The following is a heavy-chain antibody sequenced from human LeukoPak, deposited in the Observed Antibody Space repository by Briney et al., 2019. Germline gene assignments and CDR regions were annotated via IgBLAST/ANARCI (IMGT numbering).Heavy chain of an antibody. CDR2: ITWNSGSI. D-gene: IGHD3-10*01. J-gene: IGHJ3*02. CDR1: GFTFDDYA. Sequence: GRSLRLSCAVSGFTFDDYAMHWVRQAPGKGLEWVSGITWNSGSIAYADSVKGRFTISRDNAKNSLYLQMNSLRPEDTALYYCAKGVRITMVRGAFDIWGQGTMVTVSS. CDR3: AKGVRITMVRGAFDI. V-gene: IGHV3-9*01.